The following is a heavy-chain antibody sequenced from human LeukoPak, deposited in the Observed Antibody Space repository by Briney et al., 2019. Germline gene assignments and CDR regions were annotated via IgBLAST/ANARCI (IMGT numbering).Heavy chain of an antibody. J-gene: IGHJ4*02. Sequence: PGRSLRLSCAASGFTFSSYGMHWVRQAPGKGLEWVAVISYDGSNKYYADSVKGRFTISRDNSKNTLYLQMNSLRAEDTAVYYCARGRVEMATIIDYWGQGTLVTVSS. D-gene: IGHD5-24*01. V-gene: IGHV3-30*03. CDR2: ISYDGSNK. CDR1: GFTFSSYG. CDR3: ARGRVEMATIIDY.